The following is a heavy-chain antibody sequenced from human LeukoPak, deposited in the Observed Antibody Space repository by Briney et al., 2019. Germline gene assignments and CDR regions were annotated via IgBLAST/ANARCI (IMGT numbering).Heavy chain of an antibody. V-gene: IGHV1-8*01. CDR1: GYTFTSYD. Sequence: ASVKVSCKASGYTFTSYDINWVRQATGQGLEWMGWMNPNSGNTGYAQKFQGRVTMTRNTSISTAYMELSSLRSEDTAVYYCARERYGDYNYGMDVWGQGTTVTVSS. J-gene: IGHJ6*02. CDR2: MNPNSGNT. D-gene: IGHD4-17*01. CDR3: ARERYGDYNYGMDV.